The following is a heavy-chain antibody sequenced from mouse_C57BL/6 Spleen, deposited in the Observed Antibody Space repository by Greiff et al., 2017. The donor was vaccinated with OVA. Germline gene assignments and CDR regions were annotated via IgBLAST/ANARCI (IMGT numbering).Heavy chain of an antibody. Sequence: QVQLQQPGAELVRPGSSVKLSCKASGYTFTSYWMHWVKQRPIQGLEWIGNIDPSDSETHYNQKFKDKATLTVDKSYSTAYMQLLSLTSVYSSVYYCARWLLRDYAMDYWGQGTSVPVSS. J-gene: IGHJ4*01. V-gene: IGHV1-52*01. D-gene: IGHD2-3*01. CDR1: GYTFTSYW. CDR3: ARWLLRDYAMDY. CDR2: IDPSDSET.